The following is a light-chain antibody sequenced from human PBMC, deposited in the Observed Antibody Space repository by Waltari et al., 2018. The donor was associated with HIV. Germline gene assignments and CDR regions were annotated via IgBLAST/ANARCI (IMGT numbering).Light chain of an antibody. V-gene: IGKV1-5*03. CDR3: PHYNTSSPWT. CDR1: QSIDKC. J-gene: IGKJ1*01. CDR2: KAS. Sequence: DIQMTQSPSTLSTSVGDRLTITCRASQSIDKCLAWYQQKSGKALKLLVYKASSLESAGLSRFSGSGSGTAFTLTIRSRQPDDTATDYCPHYNTSSPWTFGKGTRVDI.